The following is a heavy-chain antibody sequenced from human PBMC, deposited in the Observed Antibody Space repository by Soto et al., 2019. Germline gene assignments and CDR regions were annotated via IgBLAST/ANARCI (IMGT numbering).Heavy chain of an antibody. J-gene: IGHJ4*02. CDR2: IYYSGST. D-gene: IGHD3-22*01. Sequence: SETLSLTCTVSGGCMSSYYWSWIRQPPGKGLEWIGYIYYSGSTNYNPSLKSRVTISVDTSKTQFSLKLSSVTAADTAVYYCARDRSGRDYYDSSGYFFDFWGQGTLVTVSS. CDR1: GGCMSSYY. CDR3: ARDRSGRDYYDSSGYFFDF. V-gene: IGHV4-59*01.